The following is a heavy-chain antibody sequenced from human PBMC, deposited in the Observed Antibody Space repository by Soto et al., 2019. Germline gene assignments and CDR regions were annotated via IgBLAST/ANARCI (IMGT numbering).Heavy chain of an antibody. Sequence: SETLSLTCAVSGYSIRNGYYWGWIRQPPGKGLEWIGTIYHSGRTYYNPSLKSRVTISVDASETHFSLKLSSVTAADTAVYYCARVGSYCGGDCYSPPPWGQGTLVTVSS. CDR1: GYSIRNGYY. CDR3: ARVGSYCGGDCYSPPP. V-gene: IGHV4-38-2*01. J-gene: IGHJ5*02. D-gene: IGHD2-21*02. CDR2: IYHSGRT.